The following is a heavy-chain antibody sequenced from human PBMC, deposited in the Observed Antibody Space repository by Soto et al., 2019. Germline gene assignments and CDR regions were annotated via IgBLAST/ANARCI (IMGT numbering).Heavy chain of an antibody. J-gene: IGHJ6*03. CDR3: ATGRVVVPAAIIYSHHMDV. Sequence: GGSLRLSCAASGFTFSSYAMSWVRQAPGKGLEWVSAISGSGGSTYYADSVKGRFTISRDNSKNTLYLQMNSLRAEDTAVYYCATGRVVVPAAIIYSHHMDVWGTGTTVTVFS. D-gene: IGHD2-2*01. CDR1: GFTFSSYA. CDR2: ISGSGGST. V-gene: IGHV3-23*01.